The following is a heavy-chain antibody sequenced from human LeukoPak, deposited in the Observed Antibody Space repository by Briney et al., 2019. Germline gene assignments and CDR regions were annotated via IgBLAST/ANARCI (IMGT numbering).Heavy chain of an antibody. V-gene: IGHV1-69*13. D-gene: IGHD3-10*01. J-gene: IGHJ4*02. CDR2: IIPIFGTA. Sequence: SVKVSFKASGGTFSSYAISWVRQAPGQGLEWMGGIIPIFGTASYAQKFQGRVTITADESTSTAYMELSSLRSEDTAVYYCARVRYYGSGSYYYFDYWGQGTLVTVSS. CDR3: ARVRYYGSGSYYYFDY. CDR1: GGTFSSYA.